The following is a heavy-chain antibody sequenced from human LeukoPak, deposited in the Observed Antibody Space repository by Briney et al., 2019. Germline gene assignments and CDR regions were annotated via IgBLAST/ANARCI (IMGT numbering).Heavy chain of an antibody. CDR3: AKASGGYGSGSCDY. V-gene: IGHV3-9*01. CDR1: GFTFDDYA. Sequence: GGSLRLSCAASGFTFDDYAMHWVRQAPGKGLEWVSGISWNSGTLGYADSVKGRSTISRDNAKNSLYLQMDSLRAEDTAFYYCAKASGGYGSGSCDYWGQGTLVTVSS. J-gene: IGHJ4*02. CDR2: ISWNSGTL. D-gene: IGHD3-10*01.